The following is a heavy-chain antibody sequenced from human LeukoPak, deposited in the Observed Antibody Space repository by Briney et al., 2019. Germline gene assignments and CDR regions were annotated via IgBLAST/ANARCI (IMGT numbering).Heavy chain of an antibody. CDR1: GGSISSGGYS. Sequence: SQTLSLTCAVSGGSISSGGYSWSWIRQPPGKGLEWIGYIYHSGSTYYNPSLKSRVTISVDRSKNQFSLKLSSVTAAGTAVYYCARVLSPTYYYDSSGLKDNWFDPWGQGTLVTVSS. CDR2: IYHSGST. V-gene: IGHV4-30-2*01. D-gene: IGHD3-22*01. J-gene: IGHJ5*02. CDR3: ARVLSPTYYYDSSGLKDNWFDP.